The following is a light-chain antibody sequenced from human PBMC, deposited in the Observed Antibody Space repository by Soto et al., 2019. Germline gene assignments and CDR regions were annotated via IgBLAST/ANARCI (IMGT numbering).Light chain of an antibody. CDR2: EVV. Sequence: QSALTQPPSASGSPEQSVTISCTGTKNDIGVYDFVSWYQHHPGKAPRLIIYEVVQRPSGVPDRFSGSKSGNTASLTASGLQAADEGDYFCKSYAGSNTYVFGSGTKVPS. CDR3: KSYAGSNTYV. V-gene: IGLV2-8*01. CDR1: KNDIGVYDF. J-gene: IGLJ1*01.